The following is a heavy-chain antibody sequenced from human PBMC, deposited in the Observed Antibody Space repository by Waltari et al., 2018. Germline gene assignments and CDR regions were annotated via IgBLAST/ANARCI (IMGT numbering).Heavy chain of an antibody. D-gene: IGHD6-19*01. J-gene: IGHJ4*01. CDR1: AYTFSTYG. V-gene: IGHV1-18*01. Sequence: QVHLVQSGAEVKTPGASVKVSCKASAYTFSTYGLTWVRQAPGQGLEWRGWIRAHDGNTNYAPRLQDRVTLTTDTSTYTAYMELNSLRPDDTAVYYCATAVGGNMEFDSWGHGSLVTVSS. CDR3: ATAVGGNMEFDS. CDR2: IRAHDGNT.